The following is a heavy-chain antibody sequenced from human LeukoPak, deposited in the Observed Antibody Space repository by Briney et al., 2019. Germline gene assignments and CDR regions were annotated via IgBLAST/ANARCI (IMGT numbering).Heavy chain of an antibody. Sequence: SETLSLTCTVSGGSISSYYWSWIRQPAGKGLEWIGRIYTSGSTNYNPSLKSRVTMSVDTSKNQFSLKLSSVTAADTAVYYCAREGPITIFGVVHLGYYYYYYMDVWGKGTTVTVSS. V-gene: IGHV4-4*07. CDR1: GGSISSYY. CDR2: IYTSGST. CDR3: AREGPITIFGVVHLGYYYYYYMDV. J-gene: IGHJ6*03. D-gene: IGHD3-3*01.